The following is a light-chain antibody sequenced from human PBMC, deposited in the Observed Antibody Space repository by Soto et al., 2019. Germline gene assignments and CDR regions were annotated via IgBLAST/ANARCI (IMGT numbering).Light chain of an antibody. CDR1: SSDVGGYNY. CDR3: CSYAGSYTWV. Sequence: QSALTQPRSVSGSPGQSVTISCTETSSDVGGYNYVSWYQQHPGKAPKLMICDVSKRPSGVPDRFSGSKSGNTASLTISGLQAEDEADYYCCSYAGSYTWVFGGGTKLTVL. J-gene: IGLJ3*02. CDR2: DVS. V-gene: IGLV2-11*01.